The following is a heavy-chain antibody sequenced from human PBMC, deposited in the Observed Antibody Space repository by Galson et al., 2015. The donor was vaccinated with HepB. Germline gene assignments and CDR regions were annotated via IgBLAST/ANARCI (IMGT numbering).Heavy chain of an antibody. CDR3: ARRGVYYDSRLTGAFDI. D-gene: IGHD3-22*01. J-gene: IGHJ3*02. V-gene: IGHV3-30*04. Sequence: SLRLSCAASGFTSSSYAMHWVRQAPGKGLEWVAVISYDGSNKYYADSVKGRFTISRDNSKNTLYLQMNSLRAEDTAVYYCARRGVYYDSRLTGAFDIWGQGTMVTVSS. CDR1: GFTSSSYA. CDR2: ISYDGSNK.